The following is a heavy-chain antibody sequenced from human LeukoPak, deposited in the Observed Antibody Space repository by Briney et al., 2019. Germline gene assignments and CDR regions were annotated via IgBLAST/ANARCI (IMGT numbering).Heavy chain of an antibody. D-gene: IGHD5-18*01. Sequence: PSETLSLTCAVYGGSFSGYYWSWIRQPPGKGLEWIGEINHSGSTNYNPSLKSRVTISVDTSKNQSPLKLSSVTAADTAVYYCARHRGIRGYSYGYGPYFDYWGQGTLVTVSS. CDR3: ARHRGIRGYSYGYGPYFDY. CDR1: GGSFSGYY. J-gene: IGHJ4*02. V-gene: IGHV4-34*01. CDR2: INHSGST.